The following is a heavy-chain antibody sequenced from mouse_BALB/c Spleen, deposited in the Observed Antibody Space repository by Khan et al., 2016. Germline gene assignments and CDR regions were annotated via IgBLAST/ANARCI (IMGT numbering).Heavy chain of an antibody. J-gene: IGHJ3*01. V-gene: IGHV4-1*02. CDR2: MNPDSSTI. D-gene: IGHD1-2*01. CDR3: YRPNNDGRVAY. CDR1: GFDFSRYW. Sequence: EVKLLESGGGLVQPGGSLKLSCAASGFDFSRYWMSWVRQAPGKGLEWILEMNPDSSTINYTPSLTDKFIISRDHAKNTLYLQLSKVRSEDTALYDCYRPNNDGRVAYCSRGTLITLSA.